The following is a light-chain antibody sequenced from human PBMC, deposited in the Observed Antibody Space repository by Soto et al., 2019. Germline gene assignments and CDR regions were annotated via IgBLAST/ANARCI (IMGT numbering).Light chain of an antibody. Sequence: QSVLAQPASVSGSPGQSITISCTGTSSDVGGYNFVSWYQHHPGKAPKLIIYDVTNRPSGISNRFSGSKSGNTASLTISGLQAEYEADYYCTSYTSSITYVFGTGTKVTVL. CDR3: TSYTSSITYV. J-gene: IGLJ1*01. CDR2: DVT. CDR1: SSDVGGYNF. V-gene: IGLV2-14*03.